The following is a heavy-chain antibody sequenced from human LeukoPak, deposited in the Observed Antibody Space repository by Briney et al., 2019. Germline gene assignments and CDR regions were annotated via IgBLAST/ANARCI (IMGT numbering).Heavy chain of an antibody. D-gene: IGHD2-15*01. Sequence: SETLSLTCAVYGGSFSGYYWSWIRQPPGKGLEWIGEINHSGSTNYNPSLKSRVTISVDTSKNQFSLKLSSVTAADTAVYYCARDEEDCSGGSCYPSGYWGQGTLVTVSS. CDR2: INHSGST. J-gene: IGHJ4*02. V-gene: IGHV4-34*01. CDR1: GGSFSGYY. CDR3: ARDEEDCSGGSCYPSGY.